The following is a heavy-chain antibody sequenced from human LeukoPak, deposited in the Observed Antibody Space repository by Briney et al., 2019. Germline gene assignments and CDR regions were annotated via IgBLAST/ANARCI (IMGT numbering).Heavy chain of an antibody. V-gene: IGHV4-38-2*01. D-gene: IGHD3-22*01. CDR3: ARHRYYYDSSGSYYFDY. CDR2: IYHSGST. CDR1: GYSISSGYY. J-gene: IGHJ4*02. Sequence: PSETLSLTCAVSGYSISSGYYWGWIRQPPGKGLEWIGSIYHSGSTYFSPSLKSRVTISVDTSNHQFSLRLRSVTAADTAVYYCARHRYYYDSSGSYYFDYWGQGALVTVSS.